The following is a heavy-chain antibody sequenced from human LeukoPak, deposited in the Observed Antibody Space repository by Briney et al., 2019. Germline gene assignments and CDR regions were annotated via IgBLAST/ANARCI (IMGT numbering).Heavy chain of an antibody. Sequence: ASVKVSCKASGYTFTSYGISWVRQAPGQGREWMGWISAYNGNTNYAQKLQGRVTMTHDTSTSTAYMELRSLRSDDTAVYYCARGGPSYGSGSDAFDIWGQGTMVTVSS. CDR3: ARGGPSYGSGSDAFDI. CDR1: GYTFTSYG. CDR2: ISAYNGNT. V-gene: IGHV1-18*01. J-gene: IGHJ3*02. D-gene: IGHD3-10*01.